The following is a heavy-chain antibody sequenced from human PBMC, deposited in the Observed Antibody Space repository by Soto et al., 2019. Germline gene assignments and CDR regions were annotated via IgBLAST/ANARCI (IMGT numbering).Heavy chain of an antibody. Sequence: QVQLVQSGAEVKKPGASVKVSCKASGYTFASHGVTWVRQAPGQVLEWMGWISNYNGNANYAQKFQGRVTMTTDTSTRTVYMELRSLRSDDSAVYYCARGDGFFGYGGQGTLVTVSS. J-gene: IGHJ4*02. D-gene: IGHD2-21*02. V-gene: IGHV1-18*01. CDR1: GYTFASHG. CDR2: ISNYNGNA. CDR3: ARGDGFFGY.